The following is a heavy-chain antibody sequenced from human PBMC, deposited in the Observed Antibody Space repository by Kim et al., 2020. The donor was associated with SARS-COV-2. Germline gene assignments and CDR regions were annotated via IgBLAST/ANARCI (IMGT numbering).Heavy chain of an antibody. D-gene: IGHD3-22*01. CDR3: ARAYYYDSSGYYGPYYYYYGMDV. V-gene: IGHV4-59*01. Sequence: SETLSLTCTVSGGSISSYYWSWIRQPPGKGLEWIGYIYYSGSTNYNPSLKSRGTISVDTSKNQFSLKLSSVTAADTAVYYCARAYYYDSSGYYGPYYYYYGMDVWGPGTTVTVSS. CDR1: GGSISSYY. CDR2: IYYSGST. J-gene: IGHJ6*02.